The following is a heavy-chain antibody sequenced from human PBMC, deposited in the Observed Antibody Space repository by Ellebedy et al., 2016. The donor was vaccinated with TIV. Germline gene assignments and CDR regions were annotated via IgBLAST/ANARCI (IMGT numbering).Heavy chain of an antibody. CDR3: ATREWQDPMDV. V-gene: IGHV1-3*04. CDR2: FNTGNGNT. CDR1: GHTFTTYG. D-gene: IGHD3-3*01. J-gene: IGHJ6*02. Sequence: SVKVSCXASGHTFTTYGIHWVRQAPGQRLEWMGWFNTGNGNTKYSQKLQGRVTITSDTSASTAYMELSSLMSEDTAVYYCATREWQDPMDVWGQGTTVTVSS.